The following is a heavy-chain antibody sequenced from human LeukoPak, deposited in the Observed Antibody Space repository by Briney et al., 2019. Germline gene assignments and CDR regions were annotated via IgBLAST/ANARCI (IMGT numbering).Heavy chain of an antibody. J-gene: IGHJ3*02. CDR3: ATHIAAAGQRLDAFDI. Sequence: GESLKISCKGSGYSFTSYWIGWVRQMPGKGLEWMGIIYPGDSDTRYSPSFQGQVTISADKSISTAYLQWSSLKASDTAMYYCATHIAAAGQRLDAFDIWGQGTMVTVSS. CDR2: IYPGDSDT. D-gene: IGHD6-13*01. CDR1: GYSFTSYW. V-gene: IGHV5-51*01.